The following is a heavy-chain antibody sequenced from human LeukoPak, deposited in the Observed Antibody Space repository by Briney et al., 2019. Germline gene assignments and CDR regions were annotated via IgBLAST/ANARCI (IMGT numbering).Heavy chain of an antibody. V-gene: IGHV3-72*01. CDR2: IRNIANSYTT. J-gene: IGHJ3*02. CDR1: GFTFSDHH. D-gene: IGHD4-17*01. CDR3: ARHNVDYFGAFDI. Sequence: PGGSLRLSCAASGFTFSDHHMDWVRQAPGKGLEWVGRIRNIANSYTTQYAASVKGRFTISRDDSKNSLYLQMNSLKTEDTAVYYCARHNVDYFGAFDIWGQGTMVTVSS.